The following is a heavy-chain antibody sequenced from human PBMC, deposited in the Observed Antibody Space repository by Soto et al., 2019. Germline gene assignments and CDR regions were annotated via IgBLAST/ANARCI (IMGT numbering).Heavy chain of an antibody. CDR1: GFTFSSYW. CDR3: ARDHEYCSGGSCYTGESGY. D-gene: IGHD2-15*01. Sequence: EVQLVESGGGLVQPGGSLRLSCAASGFTFSSYWMSWVRQAPGKGLEWVANIKQDGSEKYYVDSVKGRFTISRDNAKNSLYLQMNSLRAEDTAVYYCARDHEYCSGGSCYTGESGYWGQGTLVTVSS. J-gene: IGHJ4*02. CDR2: IKQDGSEK. V-gene: IGHV3-7*01.